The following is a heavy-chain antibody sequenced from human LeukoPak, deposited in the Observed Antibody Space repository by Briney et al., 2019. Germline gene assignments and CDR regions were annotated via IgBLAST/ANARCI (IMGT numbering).Heavy chain of an antibody. CDR3: GRSLRGAYLGALGY. J-gene: IGHJ4*02. V-gene: IGHV6-1*01. CDR2: TYYRSRWYT. CDR1: GDSVSNYSAA. Sequence: SQTLSLTCAISGDSVSNYSAAWEWIRQSPSRGLEWLGRTYYRSRWYTDYAPSVRSRVTISADTSKNQFSLQLNSVSPEDTAMYYCGRSLRGAYLGALGYWGQGTLLTASS. D-gene: IGHD7-27*01.